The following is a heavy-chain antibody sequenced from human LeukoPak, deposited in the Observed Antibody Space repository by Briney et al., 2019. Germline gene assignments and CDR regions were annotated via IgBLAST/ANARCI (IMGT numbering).Heavy chain of an antibody. J-gene: IGHJ6*03. CDR3: ARGPPRGKYYYMDV. V-gene: IGHV3-13*01. Sequence: GGSLRLSCAASGFTFSSFDMHWVRHPTGQGLEWVSTIGTASDTYYPGSVEGRFTLSRDNAKNSLYLQTNSLTAGDTAVYYCARGPPRGKYYYMDVWGKGTTVTVSS. CDR2: IGTASDT. CDR1: GFTFSSFD. D-gene: IGHD1-1*01.